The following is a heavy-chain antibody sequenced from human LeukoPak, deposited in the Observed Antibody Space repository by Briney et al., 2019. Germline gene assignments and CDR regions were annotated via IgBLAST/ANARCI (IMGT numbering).Heavy chain of an antibody. J-gene: IGHJ6*03. V-gene: IGHV1-18*01. CDR3: ARVPSSTSWIKNYYYYMDV. Sequence: GASVKVFCKASGYTFTSYGISWVRQAPGQGLEWMGWISAYNGNTNYAQKLQGRVTMTTYTSTSTAYMELRSLRSDDTAVYYCARVPSSTSWIKNYYYYMDVWGKGTTVTVSS. CDR1: GYTFTSYG. D-gene: IGHD2-2*01. CDR2: ISAYNGNT.